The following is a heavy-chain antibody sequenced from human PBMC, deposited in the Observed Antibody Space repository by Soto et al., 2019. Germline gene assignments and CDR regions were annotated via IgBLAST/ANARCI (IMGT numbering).Heavy chain of an antibody. CDR1: GYTFTTFG. CDR2: ISPYNGNT. D-gene: IGHD3-3*01. CDR3: AREGYYDFRSGYPLDY. V-gene: IGHV1-18*01. J-gene: IGHJ4*02. Sequence: QVQLVQSGAEVKKPGASVTVSCTASGYTFTTFGISWVRQAPGQGLEWMGWISPYNGNTNYAQKLQGRVTMTTDTSTRPAYLELRSLRSDDTAVYYCAREGYYDFRSGYPLDYWGQGTLVTVSS.